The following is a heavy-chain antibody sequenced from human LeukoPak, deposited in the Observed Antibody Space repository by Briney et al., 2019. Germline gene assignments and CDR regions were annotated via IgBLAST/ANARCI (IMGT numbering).Heavy chain of an antibody. CDR1: GYTFTSYD. V-gene: IGHV1-8*01. D-gene: IGHD6-13*01. CDR2: MNPNSGNT. Sequence: ASVKVSCKASGYTFTSYDTNWVRQATGQGLEWMGWMNPNSGNTGYAQKFQGRVTMTRNTSISTAYMELSSLRSEDTAVYYCATLWSSSWYPYWGQGTLVTVSS. CDR3: ATLWSSSWYPY. J-gene: IGHJ4*02.